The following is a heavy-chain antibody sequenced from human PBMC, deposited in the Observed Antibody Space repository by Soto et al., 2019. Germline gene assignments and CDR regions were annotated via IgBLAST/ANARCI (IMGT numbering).Heavy chain of an antibody. D-gene: IGHD3-3*02. J-gene: IGHJ6*02. CDR2: IWYDGSSR. Sequence: GGSLRLSCAASGFTFSSYGMHWVRQAPGKGLEWVAVIWYDGSSRYYADSVKGRFTISRDNSKNTLYLQMNSLRAEDTAVYYCARDHFRAYYYGMDVWGQGTTVTVSS. CDR3: ARDHFRAYYYGMDV. V-gene: IGHV3-33*01. CDR1: GFTFSSYG.